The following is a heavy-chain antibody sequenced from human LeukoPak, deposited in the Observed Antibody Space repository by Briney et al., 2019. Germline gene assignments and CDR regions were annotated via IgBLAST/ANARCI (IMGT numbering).Heavy chain of an antibody. D-gene: IGHD3-22*01. J-gene: IGHJ4*02. V-gene: IGHV4-34*01. CDR3: ARAGDSSGYSDY. Sequence: PSETLSLTCAVYGGSFSGYYWSWIRQPPGKGLEWIGEINHSGSTNYNPSLKSRVTISVDTSENQFSLKLSSVTAADTAVYYCARAGDSSGYSDYWGQGILVTVSS. CDR2: INHSGST. CDR1: GGSFSGYY.